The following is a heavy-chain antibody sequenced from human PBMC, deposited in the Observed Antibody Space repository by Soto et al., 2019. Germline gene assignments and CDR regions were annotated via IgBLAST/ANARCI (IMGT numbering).Heavy chain of an antibody. D-gene: IGHD6-6*01. CDR1: GGSISSGGYS. V-gene: IGHV4-30-2*05. J-gene: IGHJ5*02. Sequence: TSETLSLTCAVSGGSISSGGYSWSGIRQPPGKGLEWIGDIYYSGSTYYNPSLKSRVTISVDTSKNQFSLKLSSVTAADTAVYYCVRERPDGARLDPWGQGTLVTVSS. CDR2: IYYSGST. CDR3: VRERPDGARLDP.